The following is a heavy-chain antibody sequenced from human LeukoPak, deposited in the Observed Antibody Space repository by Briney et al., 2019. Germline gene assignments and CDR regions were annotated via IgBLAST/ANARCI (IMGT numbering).Heavy chain of an antibody. Sequence: GRSLRLSCAASGFTFSSFGIHWVRQAPGKGLEWVAVISYDGSNKYYADSVKGRFTISRDNSKNTLYLQMNSLRAEDTAMYYCAKDPLYSSGWLDYWGQGTLVTVSS. V-gene: IGHV3-30*18. D-gene: IGHD6-19*01. CDR2: ISYDGSNK. J-gene: IGHJ4*02. CDR3: AKDPLYSSGWLDY. CDR1: GFTFSSFG.